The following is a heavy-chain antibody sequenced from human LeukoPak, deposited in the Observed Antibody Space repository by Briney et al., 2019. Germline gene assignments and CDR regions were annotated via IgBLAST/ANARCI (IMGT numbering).Heavy chain of an antibody. CDR2: LSFIAGT. Sequence: SETLSLTCSVSGGSISSTTYYWGWIRQPPGKGLEWIGSLSFIAGTCYNPSLKSRVTISVHMSKTHFSLKLSSVTAADTAVYYCARHRRHYDILTGYYAGHFDIWGQGTMVTVSS. D-gene: IGHD3-9*01. CDR3: ARHRRHYDILTGYYAGHFDI. J-gene: IGHJ3*02. V-gene: IGHV4-39*01. CDR1: GGSISSTTYY.